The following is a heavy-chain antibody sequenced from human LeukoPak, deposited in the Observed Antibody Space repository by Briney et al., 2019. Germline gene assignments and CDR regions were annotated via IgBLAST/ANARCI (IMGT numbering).Heavy chain of an antibody. D-gene: IGHD5-18*01. V-gene: IGHV3-23*01. CDR3: XTPPDTAMVTVRDY. Sequence: GGSLRLSCAASGFTFSSYAMSWVRQAPGKGLEWVSAISGSGGSTYYADSVKGRFTISRDNSKNTLYLQMNSLRAEDTAVYYXXTPPDTAMVTVRDYWGQGTLVTVSS. CDR1: GFTFSSYA. CDR2: ISGSGGST. J-gene: IGHJ4*02.